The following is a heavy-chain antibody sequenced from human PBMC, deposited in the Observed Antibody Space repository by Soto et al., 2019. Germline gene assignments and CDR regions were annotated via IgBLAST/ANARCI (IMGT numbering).Heavy chain of an antibody. CDR3: ARVVQKDGGLLSNYYYGLDV. CDR2: IHYSGGT. V-gene: IGHV4-61*03. D-gene: IGHD3-10*01. CDR1: GGSVSNGYYY. J-gene: IGHJ6*02. Sequence: QVQLQESGPGLVKPSETLSLTCSVSGGSVSNGYYYWTWIRQPPGKGLEWIGYIHYSGGTNYNPSLKSRVTISVDTSNNHFSLKLSSVTAADTAVYYCARVVQKDGGLLSNYYYGLDVWGQGTTVTVSS.